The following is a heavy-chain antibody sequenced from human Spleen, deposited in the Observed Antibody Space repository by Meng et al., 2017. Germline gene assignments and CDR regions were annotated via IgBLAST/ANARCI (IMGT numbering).Heavy chain of an antibody. V-gene: IGHV4-61*08. CDR2: ISDIGHS. Sequence: QAKQPESGPGRVRPSGTLSLTCTVSKGSVSRGGSLWSWIRQPPGKGLEWVGYISDIGHSNYNPSLKSRLTMSVDASKNQFSLKLTSVTAADTAIYYCANGYGSGSYYNWFDPWGQGTLVTVSS. CDR3: ANGYGSGSYYNWFDP. J-gene: IGHJ5*02. CDR1: KGSVSRGGSL. D-gene: IGHD3-10*01.